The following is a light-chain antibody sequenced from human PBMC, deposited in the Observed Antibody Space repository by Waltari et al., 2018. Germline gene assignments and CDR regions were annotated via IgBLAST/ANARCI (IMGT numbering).Light chain of an antibody. Sequence: QSVLTQPPSASGTPGPRVPIPCSGTSPNTVSNYVAWYQQPPGTAPKLLLDRNSQRPSGVPDRFSGSKSGTSASLTISGLRSEDEADYYCASWDDSLRLFGGGTKLAVL. CDR1: SPNTVSNY. CDR3: ASWDDSLRL. V-gene: IGLV1-47*01. CDR2: RNS. J-gene: IGLJ3*02.